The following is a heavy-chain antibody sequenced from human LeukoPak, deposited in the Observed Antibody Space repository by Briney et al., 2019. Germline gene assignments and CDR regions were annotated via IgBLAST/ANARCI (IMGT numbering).Heavy chain of an antibody. D-gene: IGHD3-22*01. Sequence: ASVKVSCKASGYTFTSYYMHWVRQAPGQGLVWMGIINPSGGSTSYAQKFQGRVTMTRDMSTSTVYMELSSLRSEDTAVYYCARVGSSGYSDYWGQGTLVTVSS. V-gene: IGHV1-46*01. CDR1: GYTFTSYY. J-gene: IGHJ4*02. CDR3: ARVGSSGYSDY. CDR2: INPSGGST.